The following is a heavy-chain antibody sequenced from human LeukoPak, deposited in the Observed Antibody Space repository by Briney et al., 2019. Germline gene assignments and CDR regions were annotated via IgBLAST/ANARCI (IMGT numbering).Heavy chain of an antibody. CDR3: ATGVWFGELFNY. CDR1: GGSFSGYY. J-gene: IGHJ4*02. Sequence: SETLSLTCAVYGGSFSGYYWSWIRQPPGKGLEWIGEINHSGSTNYNPSLKSRVTISVDTSKNQFPLKLSSVTAADTAVYYCATGVWFGELFNYWGQGTLVTVSS. V-gene: IGHV4-34*01. CDR2: INHSGST. D-gene: IGHD3-10*01.